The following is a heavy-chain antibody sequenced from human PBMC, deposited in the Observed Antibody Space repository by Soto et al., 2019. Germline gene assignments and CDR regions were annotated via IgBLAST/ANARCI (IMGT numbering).Heavy chain of an antibody. CDR2: IIPIFGTA. D-gene: IGHD4-17*01. CDR1: GGTFSSYA. V-gene: IGHV1-69*01. CDR3: ARASLQLTVTNHYYGMDV. Sequence: QVQLVQSGAEVKKPGSSVKVSCKASGGTFSSYAISWVRQAPGQGLEWMGGIIPIFGTANYAQKFQGRVTITADESTSKAYMELSSLRSEDTAVYYCARASLQLTVTNHYYGMDVWGQGTTVTVSS. J-gene: IGHJ6*02.